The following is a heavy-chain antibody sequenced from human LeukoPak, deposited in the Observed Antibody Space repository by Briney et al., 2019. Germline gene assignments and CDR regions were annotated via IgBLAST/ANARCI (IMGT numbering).Heavy chain of an antibody. D-gene: IGHD2-2*01. CDR1: GYTFTGYY. V-gene: IGHV1-2*02. CDR2: INPNSGGT. J-gene: IGHJ5*02. CDR3: ARGEYQLLSPRNNWFDP. Sequence: SMKVSCKASGYTFTGYYMHWVRQAPGQGREWMGWINPNSGGTNYAQKFQGRVTMTRDTSISTAYMELSRLRSDDTAVYYCARGEYQLLSPRNNWFDPWGQGTLVTVSS.